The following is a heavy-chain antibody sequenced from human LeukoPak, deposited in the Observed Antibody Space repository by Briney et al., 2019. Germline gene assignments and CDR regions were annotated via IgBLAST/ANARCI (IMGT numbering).Heavy chain of an antibody. V-gene: IGHV4-34*01. CDR1: GGSFSGYY. D-gene: IGHD3-9*01. J-gene: IGHJ4*02. CDR3: ATMGFDSSFDY. Sequence: SETLSLTCAVSGGSFSGYYWSWIRQPPGKGLEWIGEINHSGSTNYNPSLKSRVTISVDKSKSQFSLKLSSVTAADTAVYYCATMGFDSSFDYWGQGTLVTVSS. CDR2: INHSGST.